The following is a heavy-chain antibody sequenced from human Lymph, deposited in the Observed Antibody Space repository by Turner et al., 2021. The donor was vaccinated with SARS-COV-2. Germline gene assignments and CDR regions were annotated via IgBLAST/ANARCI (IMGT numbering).Heavy chain of an antibody. CDR3: GGIAGPGMGGGVFYYYYGMDV. J-gene: IGHJ6*02. CDR1: GGTFSSYA. V-gene: IGHV1-69*10. CDR2: IIPILGIA. Sequence: QVQLVQSGAEVKKPGSSVKVSCKASGGTFSSYAISWVRQAPGQGLEWMGGIIPILGIANYAQRFQGRVTITADKSTSTAYLELSSLRSEETAVYDGGGIAGPGMGGGVFYYYYGMDVWGQGTTVTVSS. D-gene: IGHD6-13*01.